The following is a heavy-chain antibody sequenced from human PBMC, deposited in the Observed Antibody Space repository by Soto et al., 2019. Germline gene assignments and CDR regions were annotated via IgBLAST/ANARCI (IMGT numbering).Heavy chain of an antibody. D-gene: IGHD2-2*01. J-gene: IGHJ4*02. CDR1: GFTFRNAW. CDR2: IKPIADGGTA. V-gene: IGHV3-15*01. Sequence: EVQLVESGGDLVKPGGSLRLSCVVSGFTFRNAWMSWVRQAPGRGLEWIGRIKPIADGGTAEYAAPMKGRFSLSRDDSKDTLFLHMDNLNTEDTGLYFCTTVYCATTSCFVPFDFWGQGTLVTVSS. CDR3: TTVYCATTSCFVPFDF.